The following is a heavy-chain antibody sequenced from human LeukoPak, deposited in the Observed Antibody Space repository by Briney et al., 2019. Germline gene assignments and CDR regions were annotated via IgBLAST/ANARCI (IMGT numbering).Heavy chain of an antibody. CDR2: IYTSVST. V-gene: IGHV4-4*07. J-gene: IGHJ6*03. CDR1: GGPINRYY. Sequence: SDTLSLTCTVSGGPINRYYWSCTRQPAGKGLECIGRIYTSVSTNYNPSLKSRVTMSVDTSMNQFSLKLSSVTAADTAVYYCARDPTISSGWPYYYYYYMDVWGKGTTVTVSS. D-gene: IGHD6-19*01. CDR3: ARDPTISSGWPYYYYYYMDV.